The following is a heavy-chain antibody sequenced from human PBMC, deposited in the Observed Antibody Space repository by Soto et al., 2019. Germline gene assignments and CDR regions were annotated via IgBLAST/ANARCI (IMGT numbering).Heavy chain of an antibody. J-gene: IGHJ6*02. CDR1: GFIFSSYG. CDR3: AKVDGDIYYYYGMDV. CDR2: MSFDGSII. Sequence: GGSLRLSCAASGFIFSSYGMNWVRQAPGKGLEWVAVMSFDGSIIYYADSVKGRFTISRDNSKNTLYLQMNSLRAEDTAVYYCAKVDGDIYYYYGMDVWGQGTTVTVSS. D-gene: IGHD4-17*01. V-gene: IGHV3-30*18.